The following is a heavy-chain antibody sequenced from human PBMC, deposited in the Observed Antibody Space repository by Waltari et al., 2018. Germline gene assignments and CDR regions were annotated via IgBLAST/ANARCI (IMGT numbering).Heavy chain of an antibody. J-gene: IGHJ5*01. Sequence: QVQLEESGGGVVQPGRSLRLSCAASGFYFSSYGMHWVRQAPGKGVEWVAVIGHDGSLKYYADSVRGRCTSSRDNSKNTLFLEMNSLRGEDTAVYYCAKENNDLLCDSWGQGTQVTVSS. CDR2: IGHDGSLK. CDR3: AKENNDLLCDS. V-gene: IGHV3-30*18. CDR1: GFYFSSYG. D-gene: IGHD2-15*01.